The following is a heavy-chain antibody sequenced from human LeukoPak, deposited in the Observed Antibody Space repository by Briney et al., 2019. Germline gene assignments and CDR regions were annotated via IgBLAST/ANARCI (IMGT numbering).Heavy chain of an antibody. Sequence: SETLSLTCFVSGGSVCSYYWSWIRQPAGKGLEWIGRIYTSGSTNYNPSLRSRATISVDKSKSQFSLKLTSVTAADTAVYYCARDLSYCSSTRCYAPYYFDYWGQGTLVTVSS. V-gene: IGHV4-4*07. D-gene: IGHD2-2*01. CDR3: ARDLSYCSSTRCYAPYYFDY. J-gene: IGHJ4*02. CDR1: GGSVCSYY. CDR2: IYTSGST.